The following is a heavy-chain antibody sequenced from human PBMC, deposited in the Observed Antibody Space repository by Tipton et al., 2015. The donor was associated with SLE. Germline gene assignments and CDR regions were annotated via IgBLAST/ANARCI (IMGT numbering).Heavy chain of an antibody. Sequence: TLSLTCTVSGGSISSSIHYWGWIRQPPGKGLEWIGTIYYYGSTLYNPSLRSRVTISVDTSKNQFSLKLSSVTAADTAVYYCARQVLRIPYDAFDIWGQGTMVTVSS. D-gene: IGHD3-10*01. CDR1: GGSISSSIHY. CDR3: ARQVLRIPYDAFDI. J-gene: IGHJ3*02. V-gene: IGHV4-39*01. CDR2: IYYYGST.